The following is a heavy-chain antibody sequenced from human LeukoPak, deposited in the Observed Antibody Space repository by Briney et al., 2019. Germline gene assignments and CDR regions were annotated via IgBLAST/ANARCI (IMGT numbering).Heavy chain of an antibody. CDR3: ARGREGMTARLLWG. CDR2: ISSSSSYI. D-gene: IGHD6-6*01. V-gene: IGHV3-21*01. J-gene: IGHJ4*02. CDR1: GFTFSSNS. Sequence: GGSLRLSCAASGFTFSSNSMNWVRQAPGKGLEWVSSISSSSSYIYYADSVKGRFTISRDNAKNSLYLQMNSLRAEDTAVYYCARGREGMTARLLWGWGQGTLVTVSS.